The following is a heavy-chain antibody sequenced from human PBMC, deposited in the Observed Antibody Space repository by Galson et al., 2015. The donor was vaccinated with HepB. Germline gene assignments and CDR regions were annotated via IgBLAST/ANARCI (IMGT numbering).Heavy chain of an antibody. D-gene: IGHD2-21*01. CDR2: FXPXDGET. CDR1: XYTLTXLS. J-gene: IGHJ4*02. CDR3: ARXXXGDXXXLXXXD. V-gene: IGHV1-24*01. Sequence: SVKXXXKVXXYTLTXLSMHXXXXXPGKGLEWMGGFXPXDGETIYAQKFQGRVTITADKSTSTAYMELSSLRSEDTAVYYCARXXXGDXXXLXXXDWGXGT.